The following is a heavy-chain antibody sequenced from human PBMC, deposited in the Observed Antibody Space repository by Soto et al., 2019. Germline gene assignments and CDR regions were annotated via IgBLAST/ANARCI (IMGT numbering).Heavy chain of an antibody. J-gene: IGHJ2*01. D-gene: IGHD2-15*01. V-gene: IGHV3-23*01. Sequence: KGLEWVSAMSGSGGSTYYADSVKGRFTISRDNSKNTLYLQMNSLRAEATAVFFFQAEDGIRDTVPVSAFLLNRSSDL. CDR2: MSGSGGST. CDR3: QAEDGIRDTVPVSAFLLNRSSDL.